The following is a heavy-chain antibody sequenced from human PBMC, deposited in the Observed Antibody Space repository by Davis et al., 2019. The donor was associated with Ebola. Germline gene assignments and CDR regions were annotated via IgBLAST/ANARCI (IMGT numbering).Heavy chain of an antibody. CDR3: TRVIDGDYDGN. V-gene: IGHV3-73*01. Sequence: PGGSLRLSCAASGFTFSGSAMHWVRQASGKGLEWVGRIRSKANSYATAYAASVKGRFTISRDDSKNTAYLQMNSLRVEDTAVYYCTRVIDGDYDGNWGQGTLVTVSS. J-gene: IGHJ4*02. D-gene: IGHD4-17*01. CDR2: IRSKANSYAT. CDR1: GFTFSGSA.